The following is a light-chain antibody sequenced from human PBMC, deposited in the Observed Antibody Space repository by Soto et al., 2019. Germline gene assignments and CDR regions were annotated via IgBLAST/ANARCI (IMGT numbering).Light chain of an antibody. CDR1: ESLSSNY. Sequence: EIVLTQSPGTLSLSPGERATLSCRASESLSSNYLAWYQQKPGQAPRLLIYGASRRAPVIPDQFSGSGSGTDFTLTISRLAPEDSAVYYCQQYGGSPMYTFGQGTKLEIK. J-gene: IGKJ2*01. CDR3: QQYGGSPMYT. CDR2: GAS. V-gene: IGKV3-20*01.